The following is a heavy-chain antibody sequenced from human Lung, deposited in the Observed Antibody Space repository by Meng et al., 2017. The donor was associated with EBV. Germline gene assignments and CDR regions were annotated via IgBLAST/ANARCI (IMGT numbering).Heavy chain of an antibody. D-gene: IGHD5-18*01. J-gene: IGHJ4*02. CDR3: ARAVDTGYFDY. CDR2: IYYSGST. V-gene: IGHV4-31*01. Sequence: QVQLQVAGPRLGKASQNLSVTCTVYGGSIGSGGHYWSWIRQHPGKRLEWIGYIYYSGSTYYNQSLKSLVSISVDTSNNQFSLKLSSVAAADTAVYYCARAVDTGYFDYWGQGTLVTVSS. CDR1: GGSIGSGGHY.